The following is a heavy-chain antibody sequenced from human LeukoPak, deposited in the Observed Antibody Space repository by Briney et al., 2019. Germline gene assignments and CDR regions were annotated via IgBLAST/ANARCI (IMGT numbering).Heavy chain of an antibody. V-gene: IGHV4-4*07. Sequence: SETLSLTCTVSGGSISSYYWSWIRQPAGKGLEWIGRIYTSGSTNYNPSLKSRVTISVDTSKNQFSLKLSSVTAADTAVYYCARLVMTTMLGGFDIWGQGTMVTVSP. J-gene: IGHJ3*02. CDR3: ARLVMTTMLGGFDI. D-gene: IGHD2-21*02. CDR2: IYTSGST. CDR1: GGSISSYY.